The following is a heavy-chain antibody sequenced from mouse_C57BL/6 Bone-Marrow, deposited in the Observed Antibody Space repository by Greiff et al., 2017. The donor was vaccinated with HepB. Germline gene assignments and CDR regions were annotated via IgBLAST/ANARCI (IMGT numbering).Heavy chain of an antibody. CDR3: ASSFTTVVANPYYFDY. Sequence: VQLQESGAELARPGASVKLSCKASGYTFTSYGISWVKQRTGQGLEWIGEIYPRSGNTYYNEKFKGKATLTADKSSSTAYIGLRSLTSEASAVYFCASSFTTVVANPYYFDYWGQGTTLTVSS. D-gene: IGHD1-1*01. V-gene: IGHV1-81*01. J-gene: IGHJ2*01. CDR2: IYPRSGNT. CDR1: GYTFTSYG.